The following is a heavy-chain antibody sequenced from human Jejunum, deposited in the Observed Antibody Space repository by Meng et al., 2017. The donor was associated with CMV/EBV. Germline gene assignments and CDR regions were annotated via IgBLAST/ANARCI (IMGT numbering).Heavy chain of an antibody. CDR1: GYTFTNYG. J-gene: IGHJ4*02. V-gene: IGHV1-18*01. Sequence: QAQLVKSGGEVKKPGASVKVSCKASGYTFTNYGITWVRQAPGQGLEWMGWINAYNGDTNYAQTLQGRVTMTTDTSTSTAYMELRSLRSDDTAVYYCARENSGYDYWGQGTLVTVSS. CDR3: ARENSGYDY. D-gene: IGHD5-12*01. CDR2: INAYNGDT.